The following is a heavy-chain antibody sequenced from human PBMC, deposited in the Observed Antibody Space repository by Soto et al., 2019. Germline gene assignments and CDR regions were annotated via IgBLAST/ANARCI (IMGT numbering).Heavy chain of an antibody. J-gene: IGHJ5*02. CDR2: IYPGDSDT. CDR1: GYSFTTYW. V-gene: IGHV5-51*01. D-gene: IGHD6-13*01. CDR3: ARHGTSWNNWFDP. Sequence: LGGSLKISCNGSGYSFTTYWIGWVRQMPGKGLEWMGIIYPGDSDTRYSPSFQGQVTISADKSITTAYLQWSSLKASDTAMYYCARHGTSWNNWFDPWGQGTLVTVSS.